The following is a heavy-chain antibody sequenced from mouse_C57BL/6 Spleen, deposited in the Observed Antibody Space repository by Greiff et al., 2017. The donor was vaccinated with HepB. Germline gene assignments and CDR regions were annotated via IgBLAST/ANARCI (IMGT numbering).Heavy chain of an antibody. CDR2: INPNNGGT. V-gene: IGHV1-26*01. J-gene: IGHJ4*01. CDR1: GYTFTDYY. Sequence: VQLQQSGPELVKPGASVKISCKASGYTFTDYYMNWVKQSHGKSLEWIGDINPNNGGTSYNQKFKGKATLTVDKSSSTAYMELRSLTSEDSAVYYCAREGGWLLRIAMDYWGQGTSVTVSS. D-gene: IGHD2-3*01. CDR3: AREGGWLLRIAMDY.